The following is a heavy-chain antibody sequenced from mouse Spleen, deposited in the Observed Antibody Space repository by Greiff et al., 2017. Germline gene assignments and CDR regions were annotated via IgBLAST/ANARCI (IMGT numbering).Heavy chain of an antibody. V-gene: IGHV1-55*01. Sequence: QVQLKQPGAELVQPGASVKMSCKASGYTFTSYWITWVKQRPGQGLEWIGDIYPGSGSTNYNEKFKSKATLTVDTSSSTAYMQLSSLTSEDSAVYYCARYSSPSYYFDYWGQGTTLTVSS. CDR3: ARYSSPSYYFDY. D-gene: IGHD1-1*01. CDR2: IYPGSGST. J-gene: IGHJ2*01. CDR1: GYTFTSYW.